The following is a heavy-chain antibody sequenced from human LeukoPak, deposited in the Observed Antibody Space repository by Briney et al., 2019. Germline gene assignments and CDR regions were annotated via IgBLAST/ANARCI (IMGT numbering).Heavy chain of an antibody. CDR1: GGSVSSGSYY. V-gene: IGHV4-61*01. Sequence: PSETLSLTCPVPGGSVSSGSYYWSWIRQPPGKGLEWIGNIYYSGSTNYNPSLKSRVTISVDTSKNQFSLKLSSVTAADTAVYYCARTPGGYDSSGYYYRFDYWGQGTLVIVSS. J-gene: IGHJ4*02. D-gene: IGHD3-22*01. CDR2: IYYSGST. CDR3: ARTPGGYDSSGYYYRFDY.